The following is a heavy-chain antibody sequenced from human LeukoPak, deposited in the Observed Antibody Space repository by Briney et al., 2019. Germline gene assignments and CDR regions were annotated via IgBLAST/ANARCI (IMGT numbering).Heavy chain of an antibody. CDR2: ISGSGETT. CDR1: GFIFSNYA. V-gene: IGHV3-23*01. J-gene: IGHJ6*02. D-gene: IGHD6-13*01. CDR3: GKNTGPVGTYHYGADV. Sequence: PGGSLRLSCAASGFIFSNYAIIWVRQAPGKGLEWVSGISGSGETTFYADSVKGRFTISRDNSKNTVNLQMNSLRDEDTAKYYCGKNTGPVGTYHYGADVWGQGTTVTVSS.